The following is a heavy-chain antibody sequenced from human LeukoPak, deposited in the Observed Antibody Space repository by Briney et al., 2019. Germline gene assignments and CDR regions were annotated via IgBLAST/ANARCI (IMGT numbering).Heavy chain of an antibody. CDR3: AREWGYCSGGSCYNRLDY. Sequence: SETLSLTCTVSGGSISSYYWSWIRQPAGKGLEWIGRIYSSGSTNYNPSLKSRVTMSVDTSKNQFSLKLSSVTAADTAVYYCAREWGYCSGGSCYNRLDYWGQGTLVTVFS. CDR2: IYSSGST. J-gene: IGHJ4*02. CDR1: GGSISSYY. V-gene: IGHV4-4*07. D-gene: IGHD2-15*01.